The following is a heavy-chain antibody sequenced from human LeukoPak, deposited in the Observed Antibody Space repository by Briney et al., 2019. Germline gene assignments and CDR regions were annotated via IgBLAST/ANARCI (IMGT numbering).Heavy chain of an antibody. V-gene: IGHV3-64*01. Sequence: GGSLRLSCAASGFTFSSYNMHWVRQAPGKGLEYVSTISSDGGSTYYANSVKGRFTISRDNSKNTLYLQMNSLRAEDTAVYYCARVGYGYPFDYWGQGTLVTVSS. J-gene: IGHJ4*02. CDR2: ISSDGGST. CDR1: GFTFSSYN. D-gene: IGHD5-18*01. CDR3: ARVGYGYPFDY.